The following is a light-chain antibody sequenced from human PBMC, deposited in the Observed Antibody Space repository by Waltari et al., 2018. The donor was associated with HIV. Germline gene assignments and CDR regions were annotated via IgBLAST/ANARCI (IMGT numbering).Light chain of an antibody. CDR1: SSDVGGYNF. CDR3: SSYAGSNKLV. V-gene: IGLV2-8*01. CDR2: EVT. Sequence: QSALTQPPSASGSPGQSVTLSRTGTSSDVGGYNFVPWYQQHPGNAPKLIIYEVTERPSGVPDRFSGSKSGNTASLTVSGLQAEDEADYYCSSYAGSNKLVFGGGTKLTVV. J-gene: IGLJ2*01.